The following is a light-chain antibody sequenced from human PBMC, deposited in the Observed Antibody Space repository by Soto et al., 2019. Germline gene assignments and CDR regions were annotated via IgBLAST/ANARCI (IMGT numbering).Light chain of an antibody. CDR2: TAS. V-gene: IGKV1-39*01. J-gene: IGKJ4*01. CDR1: QTISIF. Sequence: DIQMTQSPSSLSASVGDRVTITCRASQTISIFLNWYQHKPGKPPTLLIYTASSLQCGVPSRFSGSGSGTDFTLTISSLQPEDFATYYCQQSYKTPLTFGGGTKVEI. CDR3: QQSYKTPLT.